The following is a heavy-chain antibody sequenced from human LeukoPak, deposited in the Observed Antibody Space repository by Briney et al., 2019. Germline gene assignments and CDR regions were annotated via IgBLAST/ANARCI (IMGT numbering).Heavy chain of an antibody. J-gene: IGHJ4*02. CDR3: AREGHTPNEHNLDY. Sequence: SSETLSLTCTVSGGSISSYYWSWIRQPAGKGLEWIGRIYTSGSTNYNPSLKSRVTMSVDTSKNQFSLKLSSVTAADTAVYYCAREGHTPNEHNLDYWGQGTLVTVSS. CDR1: GGSISSYY. D-gene: IGHD1-1*01. CDR2: IYTSGST. V-gene: IGHV4-4*07.